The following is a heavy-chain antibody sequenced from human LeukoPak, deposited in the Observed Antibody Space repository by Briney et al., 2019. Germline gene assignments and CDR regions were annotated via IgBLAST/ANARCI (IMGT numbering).Heavy chain of an antibody. D-gene: IGHD1-26*01. J-gene: IGHJ4*02. CDR1: GGSISSSSYY. CDR2: IYYSGST. Sequence: SETLSLTCTVSGGSISSSSYYWGWIRQPPGKGLEWIGSIYYSGSTYYNPSLKSRVTIPVDTSTNPFSLKLSSVTAADTDVYYCARGWVSLIMWGQGTLATVSS. CDR3: ARGWVSLIM. V-gene: IGHV4-39*01.